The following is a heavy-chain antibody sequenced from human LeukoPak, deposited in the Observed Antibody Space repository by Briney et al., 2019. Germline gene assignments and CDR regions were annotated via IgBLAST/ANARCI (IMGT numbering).Heavy chain of an antibody. D-gene: IGHD2-2*01. CDR2: INHSGST. J-gene: IGHJ5*02. Sequence: PSEALSLTCAVYGGSFSGYYRSWIRQPPGKGLEWIGEINHSGSTNYNPSLKSRVTISVDTSKNQFSLKLSSVTAADTAVYYCARGSIVVVPAAMALYNWFDPWGQGTLVTVSS. V-gene: IGHV4-34*01. CDR3: ARGSIVVVPAAMALYNWFDP. CDR1: GGSFSGYY.